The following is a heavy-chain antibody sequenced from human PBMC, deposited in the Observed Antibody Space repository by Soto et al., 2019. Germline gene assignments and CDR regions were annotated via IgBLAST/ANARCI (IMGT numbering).Heavy chain of an antibody. CDR1: GYTFTGYY. J-gene: IGHJ6*02. D-gene: IGHD3-10*01. CDR3: ARGPGVLLWFGESPYYYGMDV. Sequence: ASVKVSCKASGYTFTGYYMHWVRQAPGQGLEWMGWINPNSGGTNYAQKFQGWVTMTRDTSISTAYMELSRLRSDDTAVYYCARGPGVLLWFGESPYYYGMDVWGQGTTVTVS. CDR2: INPNSGGT. V-gene: IGHV1-2*04.